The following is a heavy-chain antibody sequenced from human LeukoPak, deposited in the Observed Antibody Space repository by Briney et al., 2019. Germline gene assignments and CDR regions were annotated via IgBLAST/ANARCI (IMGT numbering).Heavy chain of an antibody. CDR1: GYSFTSYG. D-gene: IGHD4-17*01. CDR2: ISTDNGNT. CDR3: ARSLDYGDYFDY. J-gene: IGHJ4*02. V-gene: IGHV1-18*01. Sequence: ASVKVSCKASGYSFTSYGISWARQAPGRGLEWMGWISTDNGNTNYVQNLQGRVTMTTDTSTSTAYMELRSLRSDDTAVYYCARSLDYGDYFDYWGQGTLVTVSS.